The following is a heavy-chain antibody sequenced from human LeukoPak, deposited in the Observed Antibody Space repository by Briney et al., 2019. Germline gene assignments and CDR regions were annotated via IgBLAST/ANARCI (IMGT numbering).Heavy chain of an antibody. Sequence: SVKASCKASGGTFSSYAISWVRQAPGQGLEWMGGIIPIFGTANYAQKFQGRVTITADESTSTAYMELSSLRSEDTAVYYCARGPTFGGVIVYTPFDYWGQGTLVTVSS. J-gene: IGHJ4*02. D-gene: IGHD3-16*02. CDR1: GGTFSSYA. CDR2: IIPIFGTA. CDR3: ARGPTFGGVIVYTPFDY. V-gene: IGHV1-69*13.